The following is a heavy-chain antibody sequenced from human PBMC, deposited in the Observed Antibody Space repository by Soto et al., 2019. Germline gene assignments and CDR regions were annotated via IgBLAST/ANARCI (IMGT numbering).Heavy chain of an antibody. Sequence: SETLSLTCAVSGGSVSSTNWWSWVRQSPGKGLEWIGDIYHIGSTNYNPSLKSRATISVDTSKNQFSLKLSSVTAADTAVYYCARGRWEQRVGSDCWGQGTLVTVSS. V-gene: IGHV4-4*02. CDR2: IYHIGST. D-gene: IGHD1-26*01. CDR3: ARGRWEQRVGSDC. J-gene: IGHJ4*02. CDR1: GGSVSSTNW.